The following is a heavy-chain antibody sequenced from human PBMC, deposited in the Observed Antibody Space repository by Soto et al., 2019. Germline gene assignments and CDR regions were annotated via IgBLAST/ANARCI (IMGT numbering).Heavy chain of an antibody. J-gene: IGHJ6*02. CDR1: GGSISSSGYY. V-gene: IGHV4-39*02. CDR2: IYYSGST. D-gene: IGHD3-22*01. CDR3: ARDTESYYYDSSGYYLAYYYYGLDV. Sequence: SETLSLTCTVSGGSISSSGYYWGWIRQPPGKGLEWIGSIYYSGSTYYNPSLKSRVTISVDTSKNQFSLKLSSVTAADTAVYYCARDTESYYYDSSGYYLAYYYYGLDVWGQVTTVTVS.